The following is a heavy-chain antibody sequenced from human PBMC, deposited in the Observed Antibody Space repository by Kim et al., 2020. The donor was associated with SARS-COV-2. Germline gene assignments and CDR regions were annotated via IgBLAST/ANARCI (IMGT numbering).Heavy chain of an antibody. Sequence: ASVKVSCKASVYTFTSYDINWVRQATGQGLEWMGWMNPKSGNTGYAQKFQGRVTMTRNTSISTAYMELSSLRSEDTAVYYCATVPHYFYGSGSSFFDLWGQGTMVTVSS. CDR1: VYTFTSYD. V-gene: IGHV1-8*01. CDR2: MNPKSGNT. CDR3: ATVPHYFYGSGSSFFDL. J-gene: IGHJ3*01. D-gene: IGHD3-10*01.